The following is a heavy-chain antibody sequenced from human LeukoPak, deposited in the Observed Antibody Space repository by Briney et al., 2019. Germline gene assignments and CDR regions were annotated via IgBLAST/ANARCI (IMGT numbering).Heavy chain of an antibody. Sequence: PGGSLRLSRAASGFIFGSYAMTSVRQAPGKGLKWVSAISSTGSSTYYAESVKGRFTISRDNSKNTLYLQMNRLRAAEDTAVYFCAKDQKYSNSPFDYWGQGALVTVSS. CDR3: AKDQKYSNSPFDY. CDR1: GFIFGSYA. V-gene: IGHV3-23*01. J-gene: IGHJ4*02. CDR2: ISSTGSST. D-gene: IGHD6-6*01.